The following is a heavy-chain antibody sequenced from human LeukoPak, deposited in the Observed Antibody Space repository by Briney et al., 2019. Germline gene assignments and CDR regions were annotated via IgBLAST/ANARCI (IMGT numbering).Heavy chain of an antibody. CDR3: ASQAVVPAAIVDY. CDR1: GYSISSGYY. D-gene: IGHD2-2*02. J-gene: IGHJ4*02. Sequence: SETLSLTCAVSGYSISSGYYWGWIRQHPGKGLEWIGSIYHSGRTYYNPSLKSRVTISVDTSKNQFSLKLSSVTAADTAVYYCASQAVVPAAIVDYWGQGTLVTVSS. V-gene: IGHV4-38-2*01. CDR2: IYHSGRT.